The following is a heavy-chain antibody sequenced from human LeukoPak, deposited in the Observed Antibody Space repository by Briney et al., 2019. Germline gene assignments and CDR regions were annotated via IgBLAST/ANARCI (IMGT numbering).Heavy chain of an antibody. CDR1: GFTFSSYS. V-gene: IGHV3-7*03. J-gene: IGHJ4*02. CDR2: IKQDGSEK. D-gene: IGHD6-13*01. CDR3: ARVDSAAAGDFDY. Sequence: PGGSLRLSCAASGFTFSSYSMSWVRQAPGKGLEWVATIKQDGSEKNYVDSVKGRFTISRDKAKNALYLQMNSLRAEDTAVYCGARVDSAAAGDFDYWGQGTLVTVST.